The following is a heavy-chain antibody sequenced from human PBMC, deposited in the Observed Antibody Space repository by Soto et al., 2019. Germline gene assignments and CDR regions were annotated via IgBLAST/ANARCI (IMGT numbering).Heavy chain of an antibody. CDR1: GFTFSSYA. J-gene: IGHJ6*02. D-gene: IGHD5-18*01. CDR2: ISYDGSNK. V-gene: IGHV3-30-3*01. CDR3: ARVEQLWSFYGMDV. Sequence: QVQLVESGGGVVQPGRSLRLSCAASGFTFSSYAMHWVRQAPGRGLEWVAVISYDGSNKYYADSVKGRFTISRDNSKNTLYLLMNSLRAEDTAVYYCARVEQLWSFYGMDVWGQGTTVTVSS.